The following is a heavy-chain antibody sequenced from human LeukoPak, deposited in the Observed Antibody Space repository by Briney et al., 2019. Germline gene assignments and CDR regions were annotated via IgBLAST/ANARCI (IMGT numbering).Heavy chain of an antibody. Sequence: PGGSLRLSCAASSFTFSSYNMNWVRQAPGKGLEWVSSISSSGSYIYYRDSVKGRFTISRDNSKNTLYLQMNSLRAEDTAVYYCARDGEEWDEWFGELLGAFDIWGQGTMVTVSS. CDR1: SFTFSSYN. J-gene: IGHJ3*02. CDR2: ISSSGSYI. CDR3: ARDGEEWDEWFGELLGAFDI. D-gene: IGHD3-10*01. V-gene: IGHV3-21*01.